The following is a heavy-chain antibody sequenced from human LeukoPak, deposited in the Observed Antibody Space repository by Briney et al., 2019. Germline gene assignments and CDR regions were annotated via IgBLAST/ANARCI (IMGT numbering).Heavy chain of an antibody. CDR2: FSESFSGSGGKT. CDR1: GFSFSDYA. CDR3: ARYAGAYDYVWGSSLRTYYFDY. D-gene: IGHD3-16*01. Sequence: PGGSLKLSCAASGFSFSDYAMSWVRQAPGKGLEWVSGFSESFSGSGGKTHSADSVKGRFTISRDNAKNSLYLQMNSLRAEDTAVYYCARYAGAYDYVWGSSLRTYYFDYWGQGTLVTVSS. J-gene: IGHJ4*02. V-gene: IGHV3-23*01.